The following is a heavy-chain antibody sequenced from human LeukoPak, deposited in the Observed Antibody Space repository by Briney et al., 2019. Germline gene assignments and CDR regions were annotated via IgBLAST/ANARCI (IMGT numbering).Heavy chain of an antibody. Sequence: GRSLRLSCAASGFTFDDYAMHWVRQAPGQGLEWVSGVSWNSGTIGYADSAKGRFTISRDNAKNSLYLQMNSLRPEDTALYYCVRDRCSSTSCHDSPNWFDPWGQGTLVTVSS. J-gene: IGHJ5*02. D-gene: IGHD2-2*01. CDR3: VRDRCSSTSCHDSPNWFDP. CDR2: VSWNSGTI. V-gene: IGHV3-9*01. CDR1: GFTFDDYA.